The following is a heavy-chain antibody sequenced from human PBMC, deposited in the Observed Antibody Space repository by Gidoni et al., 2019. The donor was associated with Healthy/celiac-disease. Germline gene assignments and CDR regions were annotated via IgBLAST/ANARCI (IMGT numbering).Heavy chain of an antibody. CDR2: ISGSGGST. V-gene: IGHV3-23*01. CDR1: GFPFSSYA. J-gene: IGHJ4*02. CDR3: AKPFFYSSSWELDY. D-gene: IGHD6-13*01. Sequence: EVQLLESGGGLVQPGGSLRLSCAASGFPFSSYAMSWVRQAPGKGLEWVSAISGSGGSTYYADSVKGRFTISRDNSKNTLYLQMNSLRAEDTAVYYCAKPFFYSSSWELDYWGQGTLVTVSS.